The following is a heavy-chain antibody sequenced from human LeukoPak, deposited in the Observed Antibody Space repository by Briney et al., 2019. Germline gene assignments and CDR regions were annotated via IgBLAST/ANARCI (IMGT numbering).Heavy chain of an antibody. CDR3: ARLGIITAAGSNDY. D-gene: IGHD6-13*01. J-gene: IGHJ4*02. Sequence: HPGGSLRLSCAASGFTVSSNYMSWVRQAPGKGLEWVSVIYSGGSTYYADSVKGRFTVSRDNAKNSLYLQMNSLRAEDTAVYYCARLGIITAAGSNDYWGQGTLVTVSS. CDR2: IYSGGST. V-gene: IGHV3-53*01. CDR1: GFTVSSNY.